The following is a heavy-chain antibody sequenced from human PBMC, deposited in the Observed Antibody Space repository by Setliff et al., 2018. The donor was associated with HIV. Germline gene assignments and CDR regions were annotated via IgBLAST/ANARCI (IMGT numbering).Heavy chain of an antibody. CDR3: ARRYSYGFGY. CDR2: IYYSGST. D-gene: IGHD5-18*01. Sequence: NPSETLSLTCTVSGGSISSSDYYWGWIRQPPGKGLEWIGSIYYSGSTYYNPSLRSRVTISADTSKNQFSLRLSSVIAADTAVYYCARRYSYGFGYWGQGTLVTVSS. V-gene: IGHV4-39*01. CDR1: GGSISSSDYY. J-gene: IGHJ4*02.